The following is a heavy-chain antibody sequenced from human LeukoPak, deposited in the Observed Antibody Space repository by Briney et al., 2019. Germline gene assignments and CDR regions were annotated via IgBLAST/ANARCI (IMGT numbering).Heavy chain of an antibody. V-gene: IGHV4-34*01. D-gene: IGHD5-18*01. CDR2: TNHSGST. J-gene: IGHJ4*02. CDR1: GGSFSGYY. Sequence: SETLSLTCAVYGGSFSGYYWSWIRQPPGKGLEWIGETNHSGSTNYNPSLKSRVTISVDTSKNQFSLKLSSVTAADTAVYYCARGRGYSYGSGPLLGYWGQGTLVTVSS. CDR3: ARGRGYSYGSGPLLGY.